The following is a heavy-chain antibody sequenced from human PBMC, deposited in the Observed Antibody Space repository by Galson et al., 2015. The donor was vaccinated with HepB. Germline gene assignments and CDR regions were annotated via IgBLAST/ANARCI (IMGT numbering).Heavy chain of an antibody. CDR3: ARVLLDYDTWRARWFDP. V-gene: IGHV4-39*07. D-gene: IGHD3/OR15-3a*01. J-gene: IGHJ5*02. CDR2: IYYSGST. CDR1: GGSISSSSYY. Sequence: SETLSLTCTVSGGSISSSSYYWGWIRQPPGKGLEWIGSIYYSGSTYYNPSLKSRVTISVDTSKNQFSLKLSSVTAADTAVYYCARVLLDYDTWRARWFDPWGQGTLVTVSS.